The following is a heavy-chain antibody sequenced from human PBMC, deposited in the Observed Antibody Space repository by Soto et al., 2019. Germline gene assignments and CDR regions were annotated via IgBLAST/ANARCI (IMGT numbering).Heavy chain of an antibody. V-gene: IGHV3-30-3*01. CDR2: ISYDGSNK. Sequence: GGSLRLSCAASGFTFSSYAMHWVRQAPGKGLEWVAVISYDGSNKYYADSVKGRFTISRDNSKNTLYLQMNSLRAEETAVYYCAREEYYYESSGYYRPDHWFDPWGQGTLVTVSS. D-gene: IGHD3-22*01. CDR3: AREEYYYESSGYYRPDHWFDP. J-gene: IGHJ5*02. CDR1: GFTFSSYA.